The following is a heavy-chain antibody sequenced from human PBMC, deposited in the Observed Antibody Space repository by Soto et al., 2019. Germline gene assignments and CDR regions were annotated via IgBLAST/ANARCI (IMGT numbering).Heavy chain of an antibody. V-gene: IGHV3-33*01. CDR3: ARGGYTYYCGMDV. D-gene: IGHD5-12*01. CDR1: GFTFSTYG. J-gene: IGHJ6*02. CDR2: IWSDGSNK. Sequence: GGSLRLSCAASGFTFSTYGMHWVRQAPGKGLEWVAVIWSDGSNKYYADSVKGRFTISRGNSKNTLSLQMNSLRAEDTAVYYCARGGYTYYCGMDVWGQGTTVTVSS.